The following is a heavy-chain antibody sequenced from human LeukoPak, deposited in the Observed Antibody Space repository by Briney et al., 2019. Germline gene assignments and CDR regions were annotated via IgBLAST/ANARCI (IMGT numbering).Heavy chain of an antibody. CDR2: ISAYNGDT. CDR3: ARGSPPRRNYDSRGYYSYYFDY. V-gene: IGHV1-18*01. D-gene: IGHD3-22*01. Sequence: ASVKVSCKASGGTFSSYAISWVRQVPGQGLEWMGWISAYNGDTHYAQKLQGRVTMTTDTSTSTVYMELRSLRSDDTAVYYCARGSPPRRNYDSRGYYSYYFDYWGQGTLVTVSS. CDR1: GGTFSSYA. J-gene: IGHJ4*02.